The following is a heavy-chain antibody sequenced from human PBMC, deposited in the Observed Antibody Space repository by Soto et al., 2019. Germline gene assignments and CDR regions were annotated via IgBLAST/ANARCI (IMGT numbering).Heavy chain of an antibody. J-gene: IGHJ4*02. CDR3: AAGGGLPRYY. D-gene: IGHD5-12*01. CDR2: ISSIGST. Sequence: SETLSLTCTVSGGSISSGGYYWSWIRQFPGKGLEWIGYISSIGSTYYNPSLGSRLSMSVDTSKDQFSLRLTSVTAADTAVYYCAAGGGLPRYYRGQGTLVTVSS. V-gene: IGHV4-31*03. CDR1: GGSISSGGYY.